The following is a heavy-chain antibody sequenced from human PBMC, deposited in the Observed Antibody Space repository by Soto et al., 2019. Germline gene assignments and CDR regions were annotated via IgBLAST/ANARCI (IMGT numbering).Heavy chain of an antibody. D-gene: IGHD6-19*01. CDR2: ISGFNGNT. J-gene: IGHJ6*03. CDR1: GYSFTNYG. Sequence: QDQLVQSGAEVKKPGASVTVSCKASGYSFTNYGITWVRQAPGQGLEWMGWISGFNGNTHYAQKLQGRVTMTTDASTSTAYMGRRSLRSDDTAVYYCARDRGVAPPVAGNTHYYYYMDVWGKGTTVTVSS. CDR3: ARDRGVAPPVAGNTHYYYYMDV. V-gene: IGHV1-18*01.